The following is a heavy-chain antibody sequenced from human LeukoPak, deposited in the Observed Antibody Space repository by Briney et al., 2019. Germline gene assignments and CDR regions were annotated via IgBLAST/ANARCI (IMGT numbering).Heavy chain of an antibody. Sequence: SETLSLTCTVSGGSISRYYWSWIRQPPGKGLEWIGYIYYSGSTNYNPSLKSRVTISVDTSKNQFSLKLSSVTAADTAVYYCARDNAGYDSSGYYPYWYFDLWGRGTLVTVSS. J-gene: IGHJ2*01. CDR3: ARDNAGYDSSGYYPYWYFDL. CDR1: GGSISRYY. D-gene: IGHD3-22*01. V-gene: IGHV4-59*01. CDR2: IYYSGST.